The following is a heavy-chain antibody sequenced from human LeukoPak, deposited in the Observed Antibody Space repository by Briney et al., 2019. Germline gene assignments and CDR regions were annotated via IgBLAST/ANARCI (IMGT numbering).Heavy chain of an antibody. CDR2: ISGSGGST. CDR1: GFTFSSYA. Sequence: GGSLRLSCAASGFTFSSYAMSWVRQAPGKGLEWVSAISGSGGSTHYADSVKGRFTISRDNSKNTLYLQMNSLRAEGTAVYYCAKRGIAAAGSYFDYWGQGTLVTVSS. J-gene: IGHJ4*02. D-gene: IGHD6-13*01. V-gene: IGHV3-23*01. CDR3: AKRGIAAAGSYFDY.